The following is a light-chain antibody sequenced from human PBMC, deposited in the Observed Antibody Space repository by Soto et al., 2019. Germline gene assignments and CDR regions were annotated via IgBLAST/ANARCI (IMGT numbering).Light chain of an antibody. V-gene: IGLV3-1*01. J-gene: IGLJ1*01. Sequence: SYELTQPPSVSVSPGQTARITCSGDALPKQYGYWYQQKAGQAPVLVIYQDSKRPSGIPERFSGSNSGNTATLTISGTQSMDEADYYCQAWDSSTAVFGTGTKVTVL. CDR2: QDS. CDR3: QAWDSSTAV. CDR1: ALPKQY.